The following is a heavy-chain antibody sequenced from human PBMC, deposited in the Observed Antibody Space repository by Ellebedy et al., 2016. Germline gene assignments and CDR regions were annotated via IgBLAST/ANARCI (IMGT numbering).Heavy chain of an antibody. J-gene: IGHJ2*01. CDR3: ERRSNRYWYFDL. CDR1: GFSLSDARMG. V-gene: IGHV2-26*01. CDR2: FFSNDDT. Sequence: SGPTLVKPTETLTLTCTVSGFSLSDARMGVSWLRQPTGKALEWLSHFFSNDDTFYSTPLKSRLTISKDTSKSQVVLTMTNMDPVDTGTYYCERRSNRYWYFDLWGRGTLVTVSS.